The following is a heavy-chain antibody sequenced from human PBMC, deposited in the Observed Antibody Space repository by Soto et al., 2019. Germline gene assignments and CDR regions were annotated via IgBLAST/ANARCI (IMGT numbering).Heavy chain of an antibody. CDR1: GGSISSSNW. D-gene: IGHD1-1*01. CDR3: ARHDWNGVDY. CDR2: IYYSGST. V-gene: IGHV4-39*01. Sequence: SETLSLTCAVSGGSISSSNWWGWIRQPPGKGLEWIGSIYYSGSTYYNPSLKSRVTISVDTSKNQFSLKLSSVTAADTAVYYCARHDWNGVDYWGQGTLVTVSS. J-gene: IGHJ4*02.